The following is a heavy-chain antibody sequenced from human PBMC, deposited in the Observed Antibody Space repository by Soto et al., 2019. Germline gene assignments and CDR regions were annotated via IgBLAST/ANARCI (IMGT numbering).Heavy chain of an antibody. D-gene: IGHD2-15*01. CDR2: TYSGGST. V-gene: IGHV3-53*01. Sequence: EVQVVESGGGLIQPGGSLRLSCAASGFVVSETYMSWVRQAPGRGLQWVSFTYSGGSTYYADSVKGRFTFSRDSSRNTLYLQMNSLRVEDTAVYYCARDCGGGSCYPALGAWGQGTLVTVSS. J-gene: IGHJ5*02. CDR1: GFVVSETY. CDR3: ARDCGGGSCYPALGA.